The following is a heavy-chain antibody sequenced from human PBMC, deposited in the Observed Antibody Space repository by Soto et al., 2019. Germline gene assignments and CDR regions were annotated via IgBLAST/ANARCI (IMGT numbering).Heavy chain of an antibody. D-gene: IGHD7-27*01. CDR3: AGSIAHAGDLFDI. J-gene: IGHJ3*02. Sequence: PGESLKISCKGSGYSFSTYRIGWVRQMPGKGLEYMGIIYPGDSDTRYSPSFQGQVTISVDKSISTAYLQWNSLKASDTAMYYCAGSIAHAGDLFDIRGQGTMVTVSS. V-gene: IGHV5-51*01. CDR1: GYSFSTYR. CDR2: IYPGDSDT.